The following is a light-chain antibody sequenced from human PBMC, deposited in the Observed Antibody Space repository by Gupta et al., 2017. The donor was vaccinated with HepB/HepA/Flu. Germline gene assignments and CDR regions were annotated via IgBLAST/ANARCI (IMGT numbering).Light chain of an antibody. CDR3: QAWDSSSYV. CDR1: KLGDKF. V-gene: IGLV3-1*01. CDR2: QDS. J-gene: IGLJ1*01. Sequence: SYELTPPPSVSVSSGQTASITCSGDKLGDKFACWYQQKPGQSPVLVIYQDSKRPSGIPERFSGSNSGNTATLTISGTQATDEADYYCQAWDSSSYVFGTGTKVTVL.